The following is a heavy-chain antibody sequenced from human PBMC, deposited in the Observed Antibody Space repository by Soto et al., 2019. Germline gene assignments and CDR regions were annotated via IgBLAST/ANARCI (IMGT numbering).Heavy chain of an antibody. D-gene: IGHD3-22*01. CDR2: INHSGST. Sequence: SETLSLTXAVYGGSFSGYYWSWIRQPPGKGLEWIGEINHSGSTNYNPSLRSRVTISVDTSKNQFSLKLSSVTAADTAVYYCARLSSGRAFDYWGQGTLVTVS. V-gene: IGHV4-34*01. J-gene: IGHJ4*02. CDR1: GGSFSGYY. CDR3: ARLSSGRAFDY.